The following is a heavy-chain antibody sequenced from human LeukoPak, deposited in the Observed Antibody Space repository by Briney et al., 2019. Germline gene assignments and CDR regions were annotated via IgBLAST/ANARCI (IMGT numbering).Heavy chain of an antibody. Sequence: QSGGSLRLSCAASGFTFSSYAMHWVRQAPGKGLEWVAVISHDGSNKYYADFVKGRFTISRDNSKNTLDLQMNSLRAEDTAVYYCARDLGYSYGTPYFYYGMDVWGKGPTVTVSS. D-gene: IGHD5-18*01. V-gene: IGHV3-30*14. CDR2: ISHDGSNK. CDR1: GFTFSSYA. CDR3: ARDLGYSYGTPYFYYGMDV. J-gene: IGHJ6*04.